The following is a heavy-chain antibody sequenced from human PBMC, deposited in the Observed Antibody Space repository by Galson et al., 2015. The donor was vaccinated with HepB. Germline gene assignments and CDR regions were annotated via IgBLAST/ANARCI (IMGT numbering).Heavy chain of an antibody. CDR3: ATEPEGVDNYGFFDY. CDR2: ISSSTGHT. V-gene: IGHV3-21*06. Sequence: SLRLSCAASGFSFSSYSMNWVRQAPGTGQEWVSYISSSTGHTYEADPVKGRFTISRDNAKNSLYLQMNSLKIEDTAVYYCATEPEGVDNYGFFDYWGQGTLVTVSS. D-gene: IGHD5-18*01. J-gene: IGHJ4*02. CDR1: GFSFSSYS.